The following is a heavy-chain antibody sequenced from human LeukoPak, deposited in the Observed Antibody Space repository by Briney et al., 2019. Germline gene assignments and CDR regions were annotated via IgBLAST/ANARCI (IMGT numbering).Heavy chain of an antibody. CDR3: ASWNTGYSSGWYLN. CDR2: INHSGST. CDR1: GGSFSGYY. D-gene: IGHD6-19*01. Sequence: TSVTLSLTCAVYGGSFSGYYWSWIRQPPGKGLEWIGEINHSGSTNYNPSLKSRVTISVDTSKNQFSQKLSSVTAADTAVYYCASWNTGYSSGWYLNWGQGTLVTVSS. V-gene: IGHV4-34*01. J-gene: IGHJ4*02.